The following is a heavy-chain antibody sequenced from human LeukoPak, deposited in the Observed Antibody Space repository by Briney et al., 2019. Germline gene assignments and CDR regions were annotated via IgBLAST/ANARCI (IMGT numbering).Heavy chain of an antibody. CDR2: IYCSGST. CDR1: GGSISSSSYY. D-gene: IGHD4-23*01. V-gene: IGHV4-39*01. Sequence: SETLSLTCTVSGGSISSSSYYWGWIRQPPGKGLEWIGSIYCSGSTYYNPSLKSRVTISVDTSKNQFSLKLSSVTAADTAVYYCARPEVVTSWFDPWGQGTLVTVSS. J-gene: IGHJ5*02. CDR3: ARPEVVTSWFDP.